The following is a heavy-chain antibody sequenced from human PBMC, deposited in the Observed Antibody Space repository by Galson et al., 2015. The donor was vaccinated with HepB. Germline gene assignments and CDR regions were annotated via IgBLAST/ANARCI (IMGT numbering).Heavy chain of an antibody. Sequence: SVKVSCKASGYTFTSYTVHWVRQAPGQRLEWMGWINAGNGNTIYSQRFQGRVTITRDTSASTVYMELSSLRSEDTAVYYCAGVTSLSVVGGGNALGYWGQGTLVTVSS. J-gene: IGHJ4*02. CDR3: AGVTSLSVVGGGNALGY. V-gene: IGHV1-3*01. D-gene: IGHD1-26*01. CDR2: INAGNGNT. CDR1: GYTFTSYT.